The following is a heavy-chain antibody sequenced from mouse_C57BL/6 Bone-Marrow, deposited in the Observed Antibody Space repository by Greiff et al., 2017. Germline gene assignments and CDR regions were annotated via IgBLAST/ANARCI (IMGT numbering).Heavy chain of an antibody. CDR3: ARGGYYYGSSPWFAY. J-gene: IGHJ3*01. D-gene: IGHD1-1*01. Sequence: EVMLVESGPGMVKPSQSLSLTCTVTGYSITSGYDWHWIRHFPGNKLEWMGYISYSGSTNYNPSLKSRISITHDTSTNHFFLKLNSVTTEDTATYYCARGGYYYGSSPWFAYWGQGTLVTVSA. CDR1: GYSITSGYD. V-gene: IGHV3-1*01. CDR2: ISYSGST.